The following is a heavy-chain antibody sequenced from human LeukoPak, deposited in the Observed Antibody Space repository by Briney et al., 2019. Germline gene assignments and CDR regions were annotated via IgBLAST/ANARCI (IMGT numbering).Heavy chain of an antibody. CDR3: AVTYSSSWYRPYFDY. V-gene: IGHV3-7*01. D-gene: IGHD6-13*01. Sequence: GGSLRLSCAASGFTFSSYWMSWVRQAPGKGLEWVANIKQDGSEKYYVDSVKGRFTISRDNAKNSLYLQMNSLRAEDTAVYYCAVTYSSSWYRPYFDYWGQGTLVTVSS. CDR1: GFTFSSYW. CDR2: IKQDGSEK. J-gene: IGHJ4*02.